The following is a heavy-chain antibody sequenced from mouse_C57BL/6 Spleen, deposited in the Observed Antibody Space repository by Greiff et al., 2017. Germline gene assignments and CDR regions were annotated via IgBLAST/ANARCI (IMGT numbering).Heavy chain of an antibody. CDR2: ISYDGSN. CDR1: GYSITSCYY. CDR3: YSGSYYGSRRYLDY. V-gene: IGHV3-6*01. J-gene: IGHJ2*01. D-gene: IGHD1-1*01. Sequence: EVQLVESGPGLVKPSQSLSLTCSVTGYSITSCYYWNWIRQFPGNKLEWMGYISYDGSNNYNPSLKNPISLTRDTSKNQFFLKLNSVTTEDTATYYWYSGSYYGSRRYLDYWGQGTTLTVSS.